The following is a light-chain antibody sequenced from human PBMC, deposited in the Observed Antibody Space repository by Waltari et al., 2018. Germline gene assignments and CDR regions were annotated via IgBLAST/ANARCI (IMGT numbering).Light chain of an antibody. V-gene: IGLV6-57*03. CDR3: QSHDANHYVV. CDR2: EDN. J-gene: IGLJ2*01. CDR1: SGSIASNY. Sequence: NFMLTQPHSLSESPGKTVTISCTRSSGSIASNYVQWYQRRPGSVPTTVIYEDNQRPSGVPDRFSGSIDSSSNSASLTISGLQTEDEADYYCQSHDANHYVVFGGGTKVTVL.